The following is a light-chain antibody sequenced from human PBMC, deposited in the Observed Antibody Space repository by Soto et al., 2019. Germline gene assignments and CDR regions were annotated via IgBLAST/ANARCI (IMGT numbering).Light chain of an antibody. Sequence: IQLTQSPSTLSASIGDRVTITCRASQSISTWLAWYQQKPGTAPKLLIYKASTLEGGVPSRFSGSRSGTEFTLTVSSLQPDDFATYYCQQYNDSFPYTFGQGTKLEIK. CDR3: QQYNDSFPYT. V-gene: IGKV1-5*03. CDR2: KAS. J-gene: IGKJ2*01. CDR1: QSISTW.